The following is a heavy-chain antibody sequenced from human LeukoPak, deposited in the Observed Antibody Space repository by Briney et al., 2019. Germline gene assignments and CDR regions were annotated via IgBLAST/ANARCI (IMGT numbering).Heavy chain of an antibody. Sequence: GGSLRLSCAASGFTFSSYSMNWVRQAPGKGLEWVSSISSSSSYIYYADSVKGRFTISRDNAKNSLYLQMNSLRAEDTAVYYCAKGRGRIAVAGRNYFDYWGQGTLVTVSS. CDR1: GFTFSSYS. CDR3: AKGRGRIAVAGRNYFDY. CDR2: ISSSSSYI. V-gene: IGHV3-21*01. J-gene: IGHJ4*02. D-gene: IGHD6-19*01.